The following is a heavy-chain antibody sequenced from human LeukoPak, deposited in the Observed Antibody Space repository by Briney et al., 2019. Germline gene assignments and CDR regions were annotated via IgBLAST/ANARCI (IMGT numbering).Heavy chain of an antibody. CDR1: GYTFTSYG. J-gene: IGHJ3*02. CDR2: ISAYNGNT. D-gene: IGHD5-18*01. CDR3: ARTPGYSYGTGRAFDI. V-gene: IGHV1-18*01. Sequence: ASVKVSRKASGYTFTSYGISWVRQAPGQGLEWMGWISAYNGNTNYAQKLQGRVTMTTDTSTSTAYMELRSLRSDDTAVYYCARTPGYSYGTGRAFDIWGQGTMVTVSS.